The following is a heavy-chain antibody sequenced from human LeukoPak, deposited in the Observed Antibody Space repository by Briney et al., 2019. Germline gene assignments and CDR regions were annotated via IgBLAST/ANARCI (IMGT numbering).Heavy chain of an antibody. CDR2: ISGYGGST. V-gene: IGHV3-23*01. CDR1: GFTFSSYA. D-gene: IGHD3-9*01. CDR3: AKAAYYDILTGYSTRGLFFDY. J-gene: IGHJ4*02. Sequence: PGGSLRLSCAASGFTFSSYAMSWVRQAPGKGLEWASTISGYGGSTYYADSVKGRFTISRDNSKNTLFLQMNSLRAEDTAVYYCAKAAYYDILTGYSTRGLFFDYWGQGTLVTVSS.